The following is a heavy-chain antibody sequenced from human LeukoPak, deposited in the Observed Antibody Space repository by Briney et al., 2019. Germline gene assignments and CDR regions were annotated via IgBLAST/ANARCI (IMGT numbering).Heavy chain of an antibody. D-gene: IGHD3-22*01. V-gene: IGHV4-4*02. CDR3: ARVDDSSGYLDY. CDR2: IYHSGST. Sequence: PSETLSLTCAVSGGSISSVNWWSWVRQPPGKGLEWIGDIYHSGSTNYNPSLKSRLTISVDKSKNQFSLKLSSVTAADTAVYYCARVDDSSGYLDYWGQGTLVTVSS. J-gene: IGHJ4*02. CDR1: GGSISSVNW.